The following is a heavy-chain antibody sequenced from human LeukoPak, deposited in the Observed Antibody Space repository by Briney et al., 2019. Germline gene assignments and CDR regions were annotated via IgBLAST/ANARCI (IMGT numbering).Heavy chain of an antibody. CDR2: IYHSGST. Sequence: PSETLSLTCAVSGGSISSSNWWNWVRQPPGKGLEWVGEIYHSGSTIYNPSLKSRVTMSLDKSKNQFSLKLGSVTAADTAVYYCARVSSSGWYGGNWFDPWGQGTLVTVSS. CDR1: GGSISSSNW. CDR3: ARVSSSGWYGGNWFDP. D-gene: IGHD6-19*01. J-gene: IGHJ5*02. V-gene: IGHV4-4*02.